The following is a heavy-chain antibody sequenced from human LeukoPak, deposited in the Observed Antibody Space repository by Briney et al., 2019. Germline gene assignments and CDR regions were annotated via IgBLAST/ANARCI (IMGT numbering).Heavy chain of an antibody. Sequence: SETLSLTCAVYGGSFSGYYWSWIRQPPGKGLEWIGEINHSGSTNYNPSLKSRVTISVDTSKNQFSLKLSSVTAADTAVYYCARGNLSPRTYYYGSGSYYGYWGQGTLVTVSS. V-gene: IGHV4-34*01. J-gene: IGHJ4*02. D-gene: IGHD3-10*01. CDR2: INHSGST. CDR3: ARGNLSPRTYYYGSGSYYGY. CDR1: GGSFSGYY.